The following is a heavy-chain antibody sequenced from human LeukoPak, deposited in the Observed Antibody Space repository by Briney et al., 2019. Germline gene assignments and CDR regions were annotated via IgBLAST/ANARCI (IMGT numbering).Heavy chain of an antibody. CDR1: GFTFSNAW. CDR2: IKSKIDGGAT. J-gene: IGHJ5*02. V-gene: IGHV3-15*01. D-gene: IGHD6-19*01. CDR3: TTDHSSSSWYDN. Sequence: PGGSLRLSCAASGFTFSNAWMSWVRQAPGKGLEWVGRIKSKIDGGATDYAAPVKGRFTISRDDSKNTLYLQINSLKTEDTAVYYCTTDHSSSSWYDNWGQGTLVTVSS.